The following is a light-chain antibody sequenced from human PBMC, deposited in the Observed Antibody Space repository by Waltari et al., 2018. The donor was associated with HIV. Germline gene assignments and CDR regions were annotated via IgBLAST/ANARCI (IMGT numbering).Light chain of an antibody. CDR2: GVN. Sequence: LTQPPSASGSPGQSVTISCTGTSSDVGGYNYVSWYQQHPGKAPKLMIYGVNKRPSGVPDRFSGSKSGNTASLTVSGLQAEDEAEYYCSSYAGSNNVVFGGGTKLTVL. CDR3: SSYAGSNNVV. J-gene: IGLJ2*01. V-gene: IGLV2-8*01. CDR1: SSDVGGYNY.